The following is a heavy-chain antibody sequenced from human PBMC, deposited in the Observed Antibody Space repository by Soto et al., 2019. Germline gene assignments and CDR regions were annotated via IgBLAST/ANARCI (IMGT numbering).Heavy chain of an antibody. J-gene: IGHJ4*02. V-gene: IGHV4-59*01. D-gene: IGHD1-1*01. CDR3: AREQYNWKI. CDR2: GFHTGNT. Sequence: SETLSLTCSVSGDSIRSYDWTWIRQPPGKGLQWMGYGFHTGNTNYNPSLKSRVTISEDASKNQVSLRMTSVTAADTAVYSCAREQYNWKIWGQGTLVTVSS. CDR1: GDSIRSYD.